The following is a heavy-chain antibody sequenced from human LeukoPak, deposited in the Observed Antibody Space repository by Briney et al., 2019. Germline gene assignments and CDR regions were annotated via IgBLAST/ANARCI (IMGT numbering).Heavy chain of an antibody. CDR1: GFTFTSSA. CDR2: IVVGSGNT. CDR3: ARAGDLSIRFLEWLLYDFDY. Sequence: ASVKVSCKASGFTFTSSAMQWVRQARGQRLEWIGWIVVGSGNTNYAQKFQERVTITRDTSISTAYMELSRLRSDDTAVYYCARAGDLSIRFLEWLLYDFDYWGQGALVTVSS. V-gene: IGHV1-58*02. D-gene: IGHD3-3*01. J-gene: IGHJ4*02.